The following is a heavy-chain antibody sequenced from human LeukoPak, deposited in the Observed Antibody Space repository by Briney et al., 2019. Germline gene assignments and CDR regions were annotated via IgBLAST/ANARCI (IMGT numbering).Heavy chain of an antibody. CDR3: ANVAKGRYFFYYMEV. CDR1: GHTANTYG. D-gene: IGHD5-12*01. J-gene: IGHJ6*03. CDR2: IFSYNGQT. V-gene: IGHV1-18*01. Sequence: ASVKVSCKASGHTANTYGFSWVRQAPGQGLEWIGWIFSYNGQTKYADKFQGRVTMTTDTSKTIAYMELRSLRSDDTAVYFCANVAKGRYFFYYMEVWGKGTTVTVS.